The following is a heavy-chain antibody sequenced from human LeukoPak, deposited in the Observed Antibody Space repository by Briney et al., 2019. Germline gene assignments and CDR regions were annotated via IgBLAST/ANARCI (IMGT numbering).Heavy chain of an antibody. V-gene: IGHV4-59*08. CDR2: IYYSGST. CDR3: ARHGLGYSSNWFDP. CDR1: GGPISTYY. Sequence: SETLSLTCTVSGGPISTYYWSWIRQPPGKGLEWIGYIYYSGSTNYNPSLKSRLTISADTSKNQFSLKLSSVTAADTAVYYCARHGLGYSSNWFDPWGQGTLVTVSS. J-gene: IGHJ5*02. D-gene: IGHD6-19*01.